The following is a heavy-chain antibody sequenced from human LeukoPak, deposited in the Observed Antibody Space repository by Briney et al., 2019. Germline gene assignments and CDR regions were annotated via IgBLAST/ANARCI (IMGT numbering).Heavy chain of an antibody. CDR1: GYTFTSYG. D-gene: IGHD6-13*01. V-gene: IGHV1-2*02. J-gene: IGHJ4*02. Sequence: GASVKVSCKASGYTFTSYGISWVRQAPGQGLEWMGWINPNSGGTNYAQKFQGRVTMTRDTSISTAYMELSRLRSDDTAVYYCAVIAAAGTGVGYWGQGTLVTVSS. CDR3: AVIAAAGTGVGY. CDR2: INPNSGGT.